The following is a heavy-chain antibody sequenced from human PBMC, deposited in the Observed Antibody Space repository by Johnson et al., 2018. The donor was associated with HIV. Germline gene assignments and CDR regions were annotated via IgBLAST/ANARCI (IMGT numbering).Heavy chain of an antibody. CDR2: ISFDGKLK. CDR3: VRETETLWAFDI. CDR1: GLSFSNFG. V-gene: IGHV3-30*03. Sequence: QVQLVESGGGVVQPGKSLTLSCVVSGLSFSNFGIHWVRQAPGKGPEWVAVISFDGKLKKYAASVKGRFTVSRDNYKSTVYLQMNSLRPEDTALYYCVRETETLWAFDIWGQGTTATVSS. D-gene: IGHD5-24*01. J-gene: IGHJ3*02.